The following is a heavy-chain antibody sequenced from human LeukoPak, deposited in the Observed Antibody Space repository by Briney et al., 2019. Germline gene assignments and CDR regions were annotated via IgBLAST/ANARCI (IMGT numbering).Heavy chain of an antibody. Sequence: PGGSLRLSCAASGFTFSHHGMHWVRQAPGKGLEWVAFIRNDGSNHYYADSVKGRFTISRDNSKNNVYLQMYSLRVEDTSIYYCVRDYYWGFDYWGQGTVVTVSS. V-gene: IGHV3-30*02. J-gene: IGHJ4*02. CDR2: IRNDGSNH. D-gene: IGHD7-27*01. CDR1: GFTFSHHG. CDR3: VRDYYWGFDY.